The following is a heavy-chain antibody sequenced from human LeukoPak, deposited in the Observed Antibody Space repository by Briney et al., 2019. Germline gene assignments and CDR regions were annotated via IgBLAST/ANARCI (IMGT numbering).Heavy chain of an antibody. CDR3: AKAINFDWLPNDY. V-gene: IGHV3-23*01. Sequence: GGSLRLSCAASGFTFSSYAMTWVRQAPGKGLEWVSGISGSGGSTYYADSVKGRFTVSRDNSKNTLYLQMNSLRADDTAVYYCAKAINFDWLPNDYWGQGTLVTVSS. CDR2: ISGSGGST. J-gene: IGHJ4*02. D-gene: IGHD3-9*01. CDR1: GFTFSSYA.